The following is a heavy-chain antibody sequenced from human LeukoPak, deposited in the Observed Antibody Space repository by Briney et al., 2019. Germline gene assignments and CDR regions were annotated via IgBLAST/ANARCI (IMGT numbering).Heavy chain of an antibody. D-gene: IGHD1-26*01. V-gene: IGHV4-59*08. CDR3: ARIYSGSPVDY. CDR2: IYYSGST. J-gene: IGHJ4*02. CDR1: GGSISSYY. Sequence: PSETLSLTCTVSGGSISSYYWSWIRQPPGKGLEWIGYIYYSGSTNYNPSLKSRVTISVDTSKSQSSLKLSSVTAADTAVYYCARIYSGSPVDYWGQGTLVTVSS.